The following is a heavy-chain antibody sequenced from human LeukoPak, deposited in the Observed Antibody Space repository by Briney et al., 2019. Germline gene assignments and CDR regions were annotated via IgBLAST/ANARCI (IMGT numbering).Heavy chain of an antibody. Sequence: AGGSLRLSCAASGLTFNIYDMHWVRQAPGKGLEWVSVISAGGGTTDYADSVRGRFTISRDNSKNTLFLQVNSLRAEDTAIYYCAKDQEGYHRPIDYWGQGTLVTDSS. J-gene: IGHJ4*02. CDR3: AKDQEGYHRPIDY. D-gene: IGHD5-24*01. CDR2: ISAGGGTT. CDR1: GLTFNIYD. V-gene: IGHV3-23*01.